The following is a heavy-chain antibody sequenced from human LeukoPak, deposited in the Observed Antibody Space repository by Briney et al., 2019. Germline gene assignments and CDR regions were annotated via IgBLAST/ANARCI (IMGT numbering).Heavy chain of an antibody. Sequence: SETLSLTCTVSGGSISSYYWSWIRQPPGKGLEWIGYIYYSGSTNYNPSLKSRVTISVDTSKNQFSLKLSSVTAADTAVYYCASHIRITMIVVAWGQGTLVTVSS. D-gene: IGHD3-22*01. J-gene: IGHJ5*02. V-gene: IGHV4-59*08. CDR3: ASHIRITMIVVA. CDR1: GGSISSYY. CDR2: IYYSGST.